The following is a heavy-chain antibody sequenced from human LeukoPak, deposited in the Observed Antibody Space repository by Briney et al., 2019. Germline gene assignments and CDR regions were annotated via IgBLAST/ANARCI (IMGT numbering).Heavy chain of an antibody. CDR3: ARDPLWFGELLRPIDY. CDR2: ISGSGDST. Sequence: QTGGSLRLSCAASGFTFSSYAMTWVRQAPGKGLEWVSAISGSGDSTYYADSVKGRFTTSRDNSKNTLYLQMNSLRAEDTAVYYCARDPLWFGELLRPIDYWGQGTLVTVSS. CDR1: GFTFSSYA. D-gene: IGHD3-10*01. V-gene: IGHV3-23*01. J-gene: IGHJ4*02.